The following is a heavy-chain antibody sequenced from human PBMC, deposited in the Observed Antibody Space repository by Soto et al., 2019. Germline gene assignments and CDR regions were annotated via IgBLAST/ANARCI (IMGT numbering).Heavy chain of an antibody. V-gene: IGHV4-31*03. D-gene: IGHD4-17*01. CDR3: ARGDYGDQRVGDF. Sequence: QVQLQESGPGLVKPSQTLSLTCTVSGGSISSGNYYWSWIRQHPGNGLEWVGSIYYSGTTYYNPSLTSRVTMSLGTSNTQFSLKLSSVTAADTAVYYCARGDYGDQRVGDFWGQGTLVTVSS. CDR1: GGSISSGNYY. J-gene: IGHJ4*02. CDR2: IYYSGTT.